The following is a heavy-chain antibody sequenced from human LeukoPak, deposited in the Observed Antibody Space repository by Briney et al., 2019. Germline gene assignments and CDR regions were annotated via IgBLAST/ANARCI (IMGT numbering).Heavy chain of an antibody. J-gene: IGHJ4*02. D-gene: IGHD5-18*01. CDR3: ARGGRSGYRYFDY. CDR2: ISPNTGGT. CDR1: EYTFTDYY. Sequence: ASVKVSCKASEYTFTDYYIHWIRQAPGPGLECMGPISPNTGGTDHAQEFRDKITMTRDTSISTAYIELSRLISDDTAVYYCARGGRSGYRYFDYWGQGTLVTVSS. V-gene: IGHV1-2*06.